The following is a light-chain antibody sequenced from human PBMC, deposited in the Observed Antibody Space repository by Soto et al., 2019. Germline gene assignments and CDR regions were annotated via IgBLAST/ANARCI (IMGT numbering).Light chain of an antibody. CDR3: QSFHSSAVI. CDR2: EDN. V-gene: IGLV6-57*04. J-gene: IGLJ2*01. Sequence: NFMLTQPHSVSESPGKTVTVSCTRSSGRIVSNFVQWYQQRPGSAPTTVIYEDNQRPSGVTDRFSGAIDSSSNSASLPISGLKTEDEADYYCQSFHSSAVIFGGGTKVTVL. CDR1: SGRIVSNF.